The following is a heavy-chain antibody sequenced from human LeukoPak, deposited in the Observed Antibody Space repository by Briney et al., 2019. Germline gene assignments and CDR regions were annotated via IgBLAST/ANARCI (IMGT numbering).Heavy chain of an antibody. J-gene: IGHJ4*02. D-gene: IGHD1-1*01. CDR3: ARGNGDYVVY. V-gene: IGHV3-33*01. Sequence: PGGSLRLSCAASGFTFSSYGMHWVRRAPGKGLEWVAVIWYDGSNKYYADSVKGRFTISRDNSKNTLYLQMNSLRAEDTAVYYCARGNGDYVVYWGQGTLVTVSS. CDR2: IWYDGSNK. CDR1: GFTFSSYG.